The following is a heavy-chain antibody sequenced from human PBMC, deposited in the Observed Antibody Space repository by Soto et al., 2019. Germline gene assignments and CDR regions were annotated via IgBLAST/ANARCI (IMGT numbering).Heavy chain of an antibody. D-gene: IGHD1-1*01. Sequence: QVQLVQSGAEVKKPGSSVKVSCKASGGTFSSYAISWVRQAPGQGLEWMGGVSPIFGTANYAQKFQGRVTITADKSPSTAYMEMSSLRSEDTAVYYCAREGPNSGTADYWGQGTLVTVSS. CDR2: VSPIFGTA. CDR1: GGTFSSYA. CDR3: AREGPNSGTADY. J-gene: IGHJ4*02. V-gene: IGHV1-69*06.